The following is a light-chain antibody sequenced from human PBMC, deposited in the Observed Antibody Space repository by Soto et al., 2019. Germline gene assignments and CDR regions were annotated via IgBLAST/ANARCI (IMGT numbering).Light chain of an antibody. CDR3: LSYDSSLSVL. CDR2: GDN. Sequence: QSVLTQTPSVSGAPGQRITISCTGSSSNIGAGYDVQWYQHLPGTAPKLLIYGDNNRPSGVPDRFSGSKSGTSASLAITGLQAEDEADYYCLSYDSSLSVLFGGGTKLTVL. J-gene: IGLJ3*02. CDR1: SSNIGAGYD. V-gene: IGLV1-40*01.